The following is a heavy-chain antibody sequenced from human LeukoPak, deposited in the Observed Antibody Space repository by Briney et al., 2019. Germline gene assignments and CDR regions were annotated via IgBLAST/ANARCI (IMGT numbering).Heavy chain of an antibody. CDR1: GYTFTGYY. V-gene: IGHV1-2*04. CDR3: ARGVRDGYNGFDY. J-gene: IGHJ4*02. CDR2: INPNSGGT. Sequence: GASVKVSCKASGYTFTGYYMHWVRRAPGQGLEWMGWINPNSGGTNYAQKFQGWVTMTRDTSISTAYMELSRLRSDDTAVYYCARGVRDGYNGFDYWGQGTLVTVSS. D-gene: IGHD5-24*01.